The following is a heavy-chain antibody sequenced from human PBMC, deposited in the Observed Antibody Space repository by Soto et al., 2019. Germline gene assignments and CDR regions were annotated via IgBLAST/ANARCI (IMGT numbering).Heavy chain of an antibody. Sequence: SQTLSLTCAISGDSVSSNSAAWNWIRQSPSRGLEWLGRTYYRSKWYNDYAVSVKSRITINPDTSKNQFSLQLNSVTPEDTAVYYCARGQYDYIWGSYRLRNFDYWGQGTLVTVSS. CDR2: TYYRSKWYN. D-gene: IGHD3-16*02. CDR3: ARGQYDYIWGSYRLRNFDY. CDR1: GDSVSSNSAA. J-gene: IGHJ4*02. V-gene: IGHV6-1*01.